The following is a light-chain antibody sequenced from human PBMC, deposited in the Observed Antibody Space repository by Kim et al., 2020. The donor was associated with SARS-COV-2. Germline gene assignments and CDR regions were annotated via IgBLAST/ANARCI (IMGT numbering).Light chain of an antibody. Sequence: EIVMTQSPATLSVSPGERATLSCRASQSVSSDLAWYQQKPGQAPRLLIYGASTRATGIPDRFSGSGSGTEFTLTISSLQSEDFEVYYCQQYNNWPLTFGPGTKVDIK. CDR1: QSVSSD. CDR2: GAS. CDR3: QQYNNWPLT. V-gene: IGKV3-15*01. J-gene: IGKJ3*01.